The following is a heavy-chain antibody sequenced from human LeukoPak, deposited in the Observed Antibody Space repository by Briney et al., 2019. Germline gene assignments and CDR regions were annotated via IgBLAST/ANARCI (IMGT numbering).Heavy chain of an antibody. CDR2: MSPNSGDT. CDR1: GYTFTSYD. J-gene: IGHJ4*02. CDR3: ARGPPNWGYDY. V-gene: IGHV1-8*01. D-gene: IGHD7-27*01. Sequence: ASVQVSCKASGYTFTSYDFNWVRQATGQRPEWMGWMSPNSGDTGYALKFQDRVTMTRNTSISTAYMELSSLRSDDTAVYYCARGPPNWGYDYWGPGTLVTVSS.